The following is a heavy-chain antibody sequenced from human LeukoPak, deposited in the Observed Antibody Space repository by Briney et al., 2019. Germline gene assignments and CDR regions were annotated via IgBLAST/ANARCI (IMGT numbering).Heavy chain of an antibody. Sequence: GGSLRLSCAASGFTFSSYSMNWVRQAPGKGLEWVSSISSSSSYIYYADSVKGRFTISRDNAKNSLYLQMNSLRAEDTAVYYCARMKLELTIMDVWGKGTTVTVSS. CDR3: ARMKLELTIMDV. J-gene: IGHJ6*03. D-gene: IGHD1-7*01. CDR1: GFTFSSYS. CDR2: ISSSSSYI. V-gene: IGHV3-21*01.